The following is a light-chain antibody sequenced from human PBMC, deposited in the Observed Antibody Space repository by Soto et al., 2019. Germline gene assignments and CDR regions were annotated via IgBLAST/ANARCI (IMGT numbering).Light chain of an antibody. CDR3: SSYAGSKNYV. Sequence: QSVLTQPPSASGSPGQSVTIPCTGSSSDVDYNYVSWYQQHPGKAPKLIIYEVSKRPPWVPDRFSGSKSGNTASLTVSGLQTEDEADYYCSSYAGSKNYVFGTGTKVTVL. J-gene: IGLJ1*01. V-gene: IGLV2-8*01. CDR2: EVS. CDR1: SSDVDYNY.